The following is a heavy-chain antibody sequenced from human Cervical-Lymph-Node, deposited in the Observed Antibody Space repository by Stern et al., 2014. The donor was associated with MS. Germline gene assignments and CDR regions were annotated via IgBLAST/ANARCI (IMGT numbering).Heavy chain of an antibody. Sequence: QVQLQESGPGLVKPSETLSLTCTVSGYSISSGYYWGWIRQPPGKGLEWIGTIYHSGSTYYNPSLKSRVTISVDTSQHQFSLKLSSGTAADTAVYYCAREEQQLVHGNWFDPWGQGTLVTVSS. J-gene: IGHJ5*02. V-gene: IGHV4-38-2*02. CDR1: GYSISSGYY. D-gene: IGHD6-13*01. CDR2: IYHSGST. CDR3: AREEQQLVHGNWFDP.